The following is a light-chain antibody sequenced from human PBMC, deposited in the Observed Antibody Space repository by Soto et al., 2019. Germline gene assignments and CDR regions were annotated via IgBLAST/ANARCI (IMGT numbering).Light chain of an antibody. CDR3: QQSHTTSWT. V-gene: IGKV1-39*01. CDR1: QSISRH. Sequence: DIQMTQSPSSLSASVGDRVTITCRASQSISRHLNWYQQKSGKAPKLLIYAASSLQSEVPSRFSGSGSGTDFTLTISSLQREDLATYYCQQSHTTSWTFGQGTKVEIK. J-gene: IGKJ1*01. CDR2: AAS.